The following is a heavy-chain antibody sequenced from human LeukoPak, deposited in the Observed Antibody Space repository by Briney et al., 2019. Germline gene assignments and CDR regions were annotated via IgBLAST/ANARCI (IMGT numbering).Heavy chain of an antibody. J-gene: IGHJ3*02. V-gene: IGHV3-23*01. CDR3: AKDILTLDAFDM. CDR1: GFTFSSYA. CDR2: ISGSGGST. Sequence: GSLRLSCAASGFTFSSYAMSWVRQAPGKGLEWVSAISGSGGSTYYAGSVKGRFTISRDNSKNTLYLQMNSLRAGDTAVYYCAKDILTLDAFDMWGQGTMVTVSS.